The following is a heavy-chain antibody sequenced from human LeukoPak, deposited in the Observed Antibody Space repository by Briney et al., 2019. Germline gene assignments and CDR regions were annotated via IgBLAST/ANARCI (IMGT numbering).Heavy chain of an antibody. CDR1: GYTFTGYY. J-gene: IGHJ3*02. V-gene: IGHV1-2*06. CDR2: INPNSGDT. D-gene: IGHD4/OR15-4a*01. CDR3: ARAGALCDAFDI. Sequence: ASVKVSCKASGYTFTGYYIHWVRQAPGQGLEWMGRINPNSGDTNYAQKFQGRVTVTRDTSISTAYMELSRLRSDDTAVYFCARAGALCDAFDIWGQGTMVTVSS.